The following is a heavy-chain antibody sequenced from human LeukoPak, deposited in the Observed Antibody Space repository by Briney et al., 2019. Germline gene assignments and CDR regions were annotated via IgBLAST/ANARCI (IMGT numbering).Heavy chain of an antibody. CDR1: GFTFSNYS. Sequence: PGGSLRLSCAASGFTFSNYSMNWVRQAPGKGLEWVSSISSRSSYIYFADSVKGRFTVSRDNARNSLYLVMNSLRAEDTGVYYCATELVLMGEYFDCWGQGALVTVSS. D-gene: IGHD3-16*01. CDR2: ISSRSSYI. CDR3: ATELVLMGEYFDC. V-gene: IGHV3-21*01. J-gene: IGHJ4*02.